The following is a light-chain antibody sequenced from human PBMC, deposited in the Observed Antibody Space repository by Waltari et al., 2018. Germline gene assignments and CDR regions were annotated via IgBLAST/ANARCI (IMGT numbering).Light chain of an antibody. J-gene: IGLJ3*02. Sequence: QSALTQPPSVSGSPGQSVTISCSVISSDVGNYDFVSWYQQHPGKAPKLIIFDVSKRPSGVPDRFSGSKSGNTAPLTVSGLQAEDEADYYCCSYAGTYTSWVFGGGTKLTVL. V-gene: IGLV2-11*01. CDR3: CSYAGTYTSWV. CDR1: SSDVGNYDF. CDR2: DVS.